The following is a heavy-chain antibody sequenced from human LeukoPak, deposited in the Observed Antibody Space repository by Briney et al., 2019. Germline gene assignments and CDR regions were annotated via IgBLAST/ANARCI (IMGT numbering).Heavy chain of an antibody. CDR1: GGSISSGDYY. J-gene: IGHJ4*02. D-gene: IGHD7-27*01. Sequence: PSQTLSLTCTVSGGSISSGDYYWSWIRQPPGKGLEWIGEIYHSGSTNYNPSLKSRVTISVDKSKNQFSLKLSSVTAADTAVYYCARDSAGDLTYWGQGTLVTVSS. V-gene: IGHV4-30-4*01. CDR2: IYHSGST. CDR3: ARDSAGDLTY.